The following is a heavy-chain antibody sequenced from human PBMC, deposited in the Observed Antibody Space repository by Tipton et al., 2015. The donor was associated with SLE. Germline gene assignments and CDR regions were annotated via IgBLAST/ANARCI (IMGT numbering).Heavy chain of an antibody. Sequence: TLSLTCTLSGDSISRHYWSWIRQSPGKGLEYIGYIYYSGSTNYNPSLKSRVTISVDTSKNQFSLKLTSVTAADTAVYYCARDREMAGAFDIWGQGTMVTVSS. D-gene: IGHD5-24*01. CDR1: GDSISRHY. V-gene: IGHV4-59*11. CDR3: ARDREMAGAFDI. CDR2: IYYSGST. J-gene: IGHJ3*02.